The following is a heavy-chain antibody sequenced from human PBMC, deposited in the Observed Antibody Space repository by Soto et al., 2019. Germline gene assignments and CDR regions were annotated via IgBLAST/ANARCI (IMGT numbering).Heavy chain of an antibody. CDR2: ISRDEDNT. V-gene: IGHV3-23*01. Sequence: VLLLESGGGFVQPGGSVRLSCAAPQFTFGGLGLSWVRQSPGRGLEWVATISRDEDNTHYADSVNGRFTISKDRSTNTLHLHMASLRAADTAMYYCVSWMSAHFDYWGRGTLVTVSS. CDR1: QFTFGGLG. D-gene: IGHD2-2*03. J-gene: IGHJ4*02. CDR3: VSWMSAHFDY.